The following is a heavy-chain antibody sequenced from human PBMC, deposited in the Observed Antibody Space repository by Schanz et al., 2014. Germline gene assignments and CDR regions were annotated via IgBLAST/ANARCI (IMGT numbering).Heavy chain of an antibody. CDR3: ARDGVDAAAGGNY. D-gene: IGHD6-13*01. CDR1: GYTFTRYY. V-gene: IGHV1-46*03. CDR2: ITPSGGTT. J-gene: IGHJ4*02. Sequence: QVQLLQSGAEVKKPGASVKVSCKASGYTFTRYYIHWVRQAPGQGLEWMGIITPSGGTTTYAQKFQGRVTMTRDTSTSTVYMELSSLRAEDTAVYYCARDGVDAAAGGNYWGQGTLVTVSS.